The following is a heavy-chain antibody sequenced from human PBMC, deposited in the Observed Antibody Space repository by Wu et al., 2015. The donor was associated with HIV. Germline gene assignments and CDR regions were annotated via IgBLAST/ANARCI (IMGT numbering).Heavy chain of an antibody. J-gene: IGHJ4*02. CDR1: GGTFSSYA. V-gene: IGHV1-69*05. CDR2: VIPIFGTA. D-gene: IGHD3-10*01. Sequence: QVQLVQSGAEVKKPGSSVKVSCKASGGTFSSYAISWVRQAPGQGLEWMGGVIPIFGTANYTQKFQGRVTITTDKSTSTAYMELSSLRSEDTAIYYCARLGDTYGSGNYAFDYWGQGTLVTVSS. CDR3: ARLGDTYGSGNYAFDY.